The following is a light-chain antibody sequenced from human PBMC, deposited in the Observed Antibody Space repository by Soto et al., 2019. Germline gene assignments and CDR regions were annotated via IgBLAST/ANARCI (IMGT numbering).Light chain of an antibody. Sequence: IVLTQSPATRPLSPGERATLSCRASQSVSRYLAWYQQKPGQAPRLLIYDASNWANGIPGRISGSGSGTDLTLTISSLEPADFAVYSCQQRSNWHPITFGQGTRLEIK. CDR2: DAS. CDR3: QQRSNWHPIT. CDR1: QSVSRY. J-gene: IGKJ5*01. V-gene: IGKV3-11*01.